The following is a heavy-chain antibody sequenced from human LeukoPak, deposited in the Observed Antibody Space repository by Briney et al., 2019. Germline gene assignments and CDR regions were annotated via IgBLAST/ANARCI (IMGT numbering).Heavy chain of an antibody. D-gene: IGHD6-13*01. Sequence: PGGSLRLSCAASGFTFSSYWMHWVRQAPGKGLVWVSRINSDGSSTSYADSVKGRFTISRDNAKNTLYLQMNSLRAEDTAVYYCARGTIAAAGRNYYYYGMDVWGQGTTVTVSS. CDR2: INSDGSST. CDR1: GFTFSSYW. V-gene: IGHV3-74*01. CDR3: ARGTIAAAGRNYYYYGMDV. J-gene: IGHJ6*02.